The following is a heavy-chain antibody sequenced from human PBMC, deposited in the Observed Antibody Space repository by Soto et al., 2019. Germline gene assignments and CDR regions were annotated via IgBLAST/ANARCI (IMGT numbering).Heavy chain of an antibody. CDR1: VYTFTSYY. CDR3: ARGIMIVVDGAPFDY. D-gene: IGHD3-22*01. Sequence: XSVKVSCKASVYTFTSYYMHWVRQAPGQGLEWMGIINPSGGSTSYAQKFQGRVTMTRDTSTSTVYMELSSLRSEDTAVYYCARGIMIVVDGAPFDYWGQGTLVTVSS. J-gene: IGHJ4*02. V-gene: IGHV1-46*01. CDR2: INPSGGST.